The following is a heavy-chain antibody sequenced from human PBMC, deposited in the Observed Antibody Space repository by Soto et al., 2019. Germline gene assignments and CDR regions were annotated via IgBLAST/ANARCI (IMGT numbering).Heavy chain of an antibody. CDR3: AKHIPDCSSTSCSLLAAADLFDY. Sequence: GGSLRLSCAASGFTFSSYAMSWVRQAPGKGLEWVSAISGSGGSTYYADSVKGRFTISRDNSKNTLYLQMNSLRAEDTAVYYCAKHIPDCSSTSCSLLAAADLFDYWGQGTLVTVSS. D-gene: IGHD2-2*01. CDR2: ISGSGGST. V-gene: IGHV3-23*01. CDR1: GFTFSSYA. J-gene: IGHJ4*02.